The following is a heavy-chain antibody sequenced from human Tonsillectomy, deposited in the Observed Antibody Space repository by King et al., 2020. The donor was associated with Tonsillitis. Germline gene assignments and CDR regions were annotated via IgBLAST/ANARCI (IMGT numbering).Heavy chain of an antibody. CDR3: ARDAGYCSGGSCDVDAFDI. V-gene: IGHV3-48*01. CDR1: GFTFSSYS. CDR2: IRSSSSTI. J-gene: IGHJ3*02. D-gene: IGHD2-15*01. Sequence: VQLVESGGGLVQPGGSLRLSCAASGFTFSSYSMNWVRQAPGKGLEWVSYIRSSSSTIYYADSVKGRFTISRDNAKNSLYLQMNSLRAEDTAVYYCARDAGYCSGGSCDVDAFDIWGQGTMVTVSS.